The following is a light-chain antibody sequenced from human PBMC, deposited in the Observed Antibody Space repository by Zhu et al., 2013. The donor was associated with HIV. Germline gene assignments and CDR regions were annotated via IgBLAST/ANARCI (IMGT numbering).Light chain of an antibody. Sequence: DIVMTQSPDSQAVSLGERATINCKSSQTILYSSDNQNYLAWYQQKPGQPPKLLIYWASTREFGVPDRFSGSGSGTDFTLTISSLQAEDVAVYYCQQYYTTPFTFGPGPKWISN. V-gene: IGKV4-1*01. CDR2: WAS. CDR1: QTILYSSDNQNY. CDR3: QQYYTTPFT. J-gene: IGKJ3*01.